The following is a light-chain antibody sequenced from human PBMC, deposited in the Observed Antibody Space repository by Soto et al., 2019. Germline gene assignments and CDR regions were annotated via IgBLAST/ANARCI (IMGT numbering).Light chain of an antibody. Sequence: EIVLTQSPVTLSLSPGERATLSCRVSQSVTTYLAWYQQKPGQAPRLLIYDATNRATGIPARFSGSGSGTDFTLTISSLQPEDFAVYYCQQRSNWPPRITFGQGTRLEIK. CDR2: DAT. J-gene: IGKJ5*01. V-gene: IGKV3-11*01. CDR3: QQRSNWPPRIT. CDR1: QSVTTY.